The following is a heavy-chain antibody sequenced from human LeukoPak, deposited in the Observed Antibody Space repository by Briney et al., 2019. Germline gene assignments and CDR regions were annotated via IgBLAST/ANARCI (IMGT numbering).Heavy chain of an antibody. J-gene: IGHJ4*02. V-gene: IGHV4-4*02. CDR2: IYHSGNT. D-gene: IGHD5-18*01. CDR1: GGSISSSNR. CDR3: ARVGYNYGFDY. Sequence: SETLSLTCAVSGGSISSSNRWSWVRQPPGKGLEWIGEIYHSGNTNYNPSLKSRVTISVDKSKNQFSLKLSSVTAADTAVYYCARVGYNYGFDYWGQGTLVTVSS.